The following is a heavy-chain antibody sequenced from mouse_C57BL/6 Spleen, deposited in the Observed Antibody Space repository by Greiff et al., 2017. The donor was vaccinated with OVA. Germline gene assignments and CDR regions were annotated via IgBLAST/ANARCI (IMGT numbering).Heavy chain of an antibody. D-gene: IGHD3-2*02. J-gene: IGHJ2*01. CDR1: GFTFSSYA. Sequence: EVKLMESGGGLVKPGGSLKLSCAASGFTFSSYAMSWVRQTPDKRLEWVATISDGGSYTYYPDNVKGRFTISRDNAKNNLYLQMSHLKSEDTAMYYCARDAQVFDYWGQGTTLTVSS. CDR3: ARDAQVFDY. CDR2: ISDGGSYT. V-gene: IGHV5-4*01.